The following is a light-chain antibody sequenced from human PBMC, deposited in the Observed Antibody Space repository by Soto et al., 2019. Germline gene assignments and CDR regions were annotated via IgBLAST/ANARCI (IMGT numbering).Light chain of an antibody. V-gene: IGKV3-11*01. CDR1: QSVSAY. CDR3: QQRTNWPPVT. CDR2: DTS. Sequence: EIVLTQSPATLSLSPGERATLSCRASQSVSAYVAWYQQKPGQAPRLLIYDTSNRATGVPARFSGSGSGTDFSLTISSLEPEDFAVYYCQQRTNWPPVTFGQGTRLEIK. J-gene: IGKJ5*01.